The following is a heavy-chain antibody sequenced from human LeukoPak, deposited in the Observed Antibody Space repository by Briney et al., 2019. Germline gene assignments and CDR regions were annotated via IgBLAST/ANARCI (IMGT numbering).Heavy chain of an antibody. CDR1: GFTFSSYS. J-gene: IGHJ6*02. CDR3: ARDMATSLDPYYYYGMDV. Sequence: PGGSLRLSCAASGFTFSSYSMNWVRQAPGKGLEWVSYISSSSSTIYYADSVKGRFTISRDNAKNSLYLQMNSLRAEDTAVYYCARDMATSLDPYYYYGMDVWGQGTTVTVSS. V-gene: IGHV3-48*04. D-gene: IGHD5-24*01. CDR2: ISSSSSTI.